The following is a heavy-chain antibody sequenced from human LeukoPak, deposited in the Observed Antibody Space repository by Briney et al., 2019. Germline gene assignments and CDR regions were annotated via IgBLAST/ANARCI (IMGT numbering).Heavy chain of an antibody. Sequence: GGSLRLSCAASGFTVSSNYMSWARQAPGKGLEWVSDIYSGGSTYYADSVKGRFTISRDNSKNTLYLQMNSLRAEDTAVYYCARDTLDVLRYFDWLSSGAFDIWGQGTMVTVSS. CDR1: GFTVSSNY. CDR2: IYSGGST. D-gene: IGHD3-9*01. J-gene: IGHJ3*02. V-gene: IGHV3-53*01. CDR3: ARDTLDVLRYFDWLSSGAFDI.